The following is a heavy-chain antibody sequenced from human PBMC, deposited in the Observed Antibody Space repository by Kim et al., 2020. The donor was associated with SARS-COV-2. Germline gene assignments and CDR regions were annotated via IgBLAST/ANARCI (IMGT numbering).Heavy chain of an antibody. J-gene: IGHJ6*02. CDR3: AKSDPLRLRYGMDV. V-gene: IGHV3-23*01. Sequence: EDAAKGRFTTARDNSKHTLDLQMNSLSAEDTAVYYCAKSDPLRLRYGMDVWGQGTTVTVSS.